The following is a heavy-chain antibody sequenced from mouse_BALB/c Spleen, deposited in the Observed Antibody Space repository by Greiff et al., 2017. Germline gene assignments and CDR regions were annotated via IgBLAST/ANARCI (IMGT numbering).Heavy chain of an antibody. CDR1: GYSITSGYY. Sequence: VQLKQSGPGLVKPSQSLSLTCSVSGYSITSGYYWNWIRQFPGNKLEWMGYISYDGSNNYNPSLKNRISITRDTSKNQFFLKLNSVTTEDTATYYCARDTDGYYRAMDYWGQGTSVTVSA. CDR3: ARDTDGYYRAMDY. V-gene: IGHV3-6*02. CDR2: ISYDGSN. D-gene: IGHD2-3*01. J-gene: IGHJ4*01.